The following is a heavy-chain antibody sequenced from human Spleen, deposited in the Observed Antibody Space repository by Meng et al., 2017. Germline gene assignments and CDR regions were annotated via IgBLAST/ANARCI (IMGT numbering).Heavy chain of an antibody. V-gene: IGHV4-34*01. Sequence: QVQLQQWGAGLLKPSETLSLTCAVYVGPFSGYFWSWIRQPPGKGLEWIGEINHSGSTNYNPSLESRATISVDTSQNNLSLKLSSVTAADSAVYYCARGPTTMAHDFDYWGQGTLVTVS. CDR2: INHSGST. CDR3: ARGPTTMAHDFDY. CDR1: VGPFSGYF. D-gene: IGHD4-11*01. J-gene: IGHJ4*02.